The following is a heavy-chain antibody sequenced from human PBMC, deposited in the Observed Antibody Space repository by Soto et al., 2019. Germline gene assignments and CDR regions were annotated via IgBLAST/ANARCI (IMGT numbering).Heavy chain of an antibody. CDR3: ARAYGYYLDY. D-gene: IGHD4-17*01. V-gene: IGHV4-59*01. Sequence: QVQLQESGPGLVKPSETLSLTCTVSGGSISSYYWSWIRQPPGKGLEWIGYIYYSGSTNYNPSLNCQDAISVDTSKNQCSLKLSSVTAADTAVYYCARAYGYYLDYWGQGTLFTVSS. CDR1: GGSISSYY. J-gene: IGHJ4*02. CDR2: IYYSGST.